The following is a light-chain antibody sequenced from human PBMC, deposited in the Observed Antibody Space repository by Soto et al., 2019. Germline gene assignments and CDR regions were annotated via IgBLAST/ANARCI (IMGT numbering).Light chain of an antibody. CDR2: EVS. Sequence: QSVLTQPASVSGYPGESIPISCTGRSSDVGGYNYVSWYQQHPGKAPKFMIYEVSRRPSGVSNRFSGSKSGNTASLTVSGLQAEDEADYYCSSYTTSNTYVFGSGTKVT. CDR3: SSYTTSNTYV. CDR1: SSDVGGYNY. V-gene: IGLV2-14*01. J-gene: IGLJ1*01.